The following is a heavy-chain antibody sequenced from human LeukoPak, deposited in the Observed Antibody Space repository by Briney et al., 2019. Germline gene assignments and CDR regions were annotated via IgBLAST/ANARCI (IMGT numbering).Heavy chain of an antibody. J-gene: IGHJ4*02. D-gene: IGHD6-19*01. V-gene: IGHV3-30*04. Sequence: GSLRLSCAASGFTFSSYAMHWVRQAPGKGLEWVAVISYDGSNKYYADSVKGRFTISRDNSKNTLYLQMNSLRAEDTAIYYCASIAVAASDYWGQGTLVTVSS. CDR3: ASIAVAASDY. CDR2: ISYDGSNK. CDR1: GFTFSSYA.